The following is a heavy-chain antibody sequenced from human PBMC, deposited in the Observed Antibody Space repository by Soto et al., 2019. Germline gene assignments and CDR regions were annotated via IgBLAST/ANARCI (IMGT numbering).Heavy chain of an antibody. CDR3: TRDLHYYDSSGYPIDY. CDR2: IRSKAYGGTT. D-gene: IGHD3-22*01. Sequence: GGSLRLSCTASGFTFGDYAISWFRQAPGKGLEWVGFIRSKAYGGTTEYAASVKGRFTISRDDSKSIAYLQMNSLKTEDTAVYYCTRDLHYYDSSGYPIDYWGQGTLVTVSS. V-gene: IGHV3-49*03. CDR1: GFTFGDYA. J-gene: IGHJ4*02.